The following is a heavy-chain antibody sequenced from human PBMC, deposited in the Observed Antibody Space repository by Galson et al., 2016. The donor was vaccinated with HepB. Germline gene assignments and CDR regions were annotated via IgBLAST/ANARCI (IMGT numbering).Heavy chain of an antibody. V-gene: IGHV4-34*01. D-gene: IGHD2-15*01. J-gene: IGHJ5*02. CDR2: INYAGST. CDR3: ARVVVAATNWFDP. Sequence: SETLSLTCGVYGGSFNANYWTWIRQPPGKGLEWIVEINYAGSTKYNPSLKIRVTISVDTSKNQFSLNLTSMTAADTAVYYFARVVVAATNWFDPWGQGTLVTVSS. CDR1: GGSFNANY.